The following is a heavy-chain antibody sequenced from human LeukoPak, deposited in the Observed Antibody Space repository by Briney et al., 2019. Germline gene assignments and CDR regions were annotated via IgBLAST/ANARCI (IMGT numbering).Heavy chain of an antibody. J-gene: IGHJ4*02. CDR2: INAGNGNT. V-gene: IGHV1-3*01. D-gene: IGHD3/OR15-3a*01. CDR1: GYTLTSYA. Sequence: ASVKVSCKASGYTLTSYAMHWVRQAPGQRLDWMGWINAGNGNTKYSQKFQGRVTITRDTYASTAYMELSSLRSEDTAVYCCEREGLVGYFDYWGQGTLVTVPS. CDR3: EREGLVGYFDY.